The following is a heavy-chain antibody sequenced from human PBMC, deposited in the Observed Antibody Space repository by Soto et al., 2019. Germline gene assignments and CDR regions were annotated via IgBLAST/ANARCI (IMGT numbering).Heavy chain of an antibody. V-gene: IGHV3-23*01. Sequence: GGSLRLSCAASGFTFSSYAMSWVRQAPGKGLEWVSAISGSGGSTYYADSVEGRFTISRDNSKNTLYLQMNSLRAEDTAVYYCAKATEAAGTSSWFDPWGQGTLVTVSS. CDR3: AKATEAAGTSSWFDP. CDR1: GFTFSSYA. D-gene: IGHD6-13*01. J-gene: IGHJ5*02. CDR2: ISGSGGST.